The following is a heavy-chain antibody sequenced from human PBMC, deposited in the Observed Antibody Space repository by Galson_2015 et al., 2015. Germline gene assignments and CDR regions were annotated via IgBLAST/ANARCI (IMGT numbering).Heavy chain of an antibody. CDR3: ARDLQVVAATRDAFDI. J-gene: IGHJ3*02. Sequence: CAISGDSVSSNSAAWNWIRQSPSRGLEWLGRTYYRSKWYNDYAVSVKSRITINPDTSKSQFSLQLNSVTPEDTAVYYCARDLQVVAATRDAFDIWGQGTMVTVSS. CDR2: TYYRSKWYN. V-gene: IGHV6-1*01. CDR1: GDSVSSNSAA. D-gene: IGHD2-15*01.